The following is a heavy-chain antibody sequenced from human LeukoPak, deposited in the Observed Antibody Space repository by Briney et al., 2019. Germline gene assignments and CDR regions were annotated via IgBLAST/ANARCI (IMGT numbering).Heavy chain of an antibody. CDR3: ARVAAGYSVNYFDY. CDR2: ISSSISYI. J-gene: IGHJ4*02. CDR1: GFTFSSYS. D-gene: IGHD4-23*01. V-gene: IGHV3-21*01. Sequence: GGSLRLSCAASGFTFSSYSINWVRQAPGKGLEWVSSISSSISYIYYADSVKGRFTISRDNVENSLYLQMNSLRDEDTAVYYCARVAAGYSVNYFDYWGQGTLVTVSS.